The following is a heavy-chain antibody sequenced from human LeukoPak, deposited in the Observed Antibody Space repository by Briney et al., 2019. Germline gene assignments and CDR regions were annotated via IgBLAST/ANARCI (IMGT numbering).Heavy chain of an antibody. CDR1: GFSINTSSYY. CDR2: VYYSGST. J-gene: IGHJ4*02. CDR3: ARCRSSWYYVDF. V-gene: IGHV4-39*01. Sequence: PSETLSLTCTVSGFSINTSSYYWGWIRQPPGKGLEWIGSVYYSGSTYYNPSLRSRVTISVDTSKNQFSLKLSSVTAADTAVYYCARCRSSWYYVDFWGQGTLVTVSS. D-gene: IGHD6-13*01.